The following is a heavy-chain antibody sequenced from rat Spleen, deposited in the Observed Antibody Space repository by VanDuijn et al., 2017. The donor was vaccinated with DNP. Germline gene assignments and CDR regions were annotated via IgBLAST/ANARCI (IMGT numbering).Heavy chain of an antibody. CDR1: GFTFSNYG. CDR2: ITNSGGSI. Sequence: EVQLVETGGGLVQPGGSLKLSCAASGFTFSNYGMAWVRQAPTKGLEWVASITNSGGSIYYRDSVKGRFTISRDNAKSTLYLQMDSLRSEDKATYYCTQGNNYAMEAWGQGTSVTVSS. CDR3: TQGNNYAMEA. V-gene: IGHV5-27*01. J-gene: IGHJ4*01.